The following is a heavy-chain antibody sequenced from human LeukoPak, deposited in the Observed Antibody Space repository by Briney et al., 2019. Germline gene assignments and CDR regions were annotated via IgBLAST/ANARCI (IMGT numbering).Heavy chain of an antibody. D-gene: IGHD1-26*01. V-gene: IGHV3-7*03. J-gene: IGHJ4*02. CDR2: VNKDGGEK. Sequence: GGSLRLSCAASGFTFSSYWMSWVRQAPGKGLEWVANVNKDGGEKYYVDSVKGRFTISRDNAKNSLYLQMNSLRADDTAVYYCVKDSPPRYSGSPPAYWGQGTLVTVSS. CDR1: GFTFSSYW. CDR3: VKDSPPRYSGSPPAY.